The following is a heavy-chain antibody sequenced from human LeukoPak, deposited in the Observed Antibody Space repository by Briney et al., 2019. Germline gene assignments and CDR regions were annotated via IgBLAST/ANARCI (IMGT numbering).Heavy chain of an antibody. J-gene: IGHJ4*02. V-gene: IGHV3-48*03. CDR1: GFTFSTYG. D-gene: IGHD3-22*01. CDR2: ISSSGTTI. Sequence: PGGSLRLSCAASGFTFSTYGTNWVRQAPGKGLEWVSYISSSGTTIYYADSVKGRFTISRDNAKNSLYLQMNSLRAEDTAVCYCARERAVVRYFDYWGQGALVTVSS. CDR3: ARERAVVRYFDY.